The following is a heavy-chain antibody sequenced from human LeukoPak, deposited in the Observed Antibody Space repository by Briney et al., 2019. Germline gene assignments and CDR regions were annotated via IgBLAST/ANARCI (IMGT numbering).Heavy chain of an antibody. J-gene: IGHJ4*02. V-gene: IGHV3-30*04. D-gene: IGHD2-15*01. Sequence: PGGSLRLSCAASGFTFSSYAMHWVRQAPGKGLEWVAVISYDGSNKYYADSVKGRFTISRDNSNDTLYLRMDSLRAEDTAVYFCARGRYCSGTTCNTRFDYWGQGTLVTVSS. CDR1: GFTFSSYA. CDR3: ARGRYCSGTTCNTRFDY. CDR2: ISYDGSNK.